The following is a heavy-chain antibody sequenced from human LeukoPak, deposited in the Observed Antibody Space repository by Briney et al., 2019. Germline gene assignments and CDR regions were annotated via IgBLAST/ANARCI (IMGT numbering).Heavy chain of an antibody. D-gene: IGHD3-16*01. CDR2: ISYDGNNN. Sequence: GGSLRLSCAAPVFTFSIYGMHWVRHAPGKGLEWLAVISYDGNNNYYADTGKGRFTISTDNSQNTLYLQMNSLRGEDTAVYYCAKPIFAAYMAAYYFDYWGQGTLVTVSS. CDR1: VFTFSIYG. CDR3: AKPIFAAYMAAYYFDY. V-gene: IGHV3-30*18. J-gene: IGHJ4*02.